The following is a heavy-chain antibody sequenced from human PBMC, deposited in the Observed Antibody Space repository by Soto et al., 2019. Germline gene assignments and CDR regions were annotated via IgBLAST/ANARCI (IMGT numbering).Heavy chain of an antibody. J-gene: IGHJ4*02. CDR2: IYYSGTT. CDR1: GGSISSEGYY. V-gene: IGHV4-31*03. D-gene: IGHD5-18*01. Sequence: QVPLQESGPGLVKPSQTLSLTCTVSGGSISSEGYYWSGFRQLPGKGLEWIGDIYYSGTTYHNPSLRSRLTISGDASKNQFSLMLSSVTAADTALYYCARGRGYSYGPYYFDYWGQGTLVTVSS. CDR3: ARGRGYSYGPYYFDY.